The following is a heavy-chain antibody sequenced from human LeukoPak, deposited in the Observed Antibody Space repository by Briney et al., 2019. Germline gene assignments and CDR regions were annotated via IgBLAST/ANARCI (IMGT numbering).Heavy chain of an antibody. Sequence: SETLSLTGTVSGGSISSYYWSWIRQPPGKGLEWIGYIYYSGSTNYNPSLKSRVTISVDTSKNQFSLKLSSVTAADTAVYYCARGKVPLTGYPYYFDYWGQGTLVTVSS. CDR2: IYYSGST. CDR3: ARGKVPLTGYPYYFDY. CDR1: GGSISSYY. D-gene: IGHD3-9*01. J-gene: IGHJ4*02. V-gene: IGHV4-59*01.